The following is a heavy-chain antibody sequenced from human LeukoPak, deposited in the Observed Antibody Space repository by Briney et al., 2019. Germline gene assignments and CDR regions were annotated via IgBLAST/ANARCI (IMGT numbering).Heavy chain of an antibody. Sequence: GASVKVSCKASGYTFTSYGISWVRQAPGQGLEWMGWISAYNGNTNYAQKLQGRVTMTTDTSTSTAYMELRSLRSDDTAVYYCARSFGGPYYYGVDVWGQGTTVTVSS. CDR1: GYTFTSYG. CDR3: ARSFGGPYYYGVDV. J-gene: IGHJ6*02. CDR2: ISAYNGNT. V-gene: IGHV1-18*01. D-gene: IGHD2-15*01.